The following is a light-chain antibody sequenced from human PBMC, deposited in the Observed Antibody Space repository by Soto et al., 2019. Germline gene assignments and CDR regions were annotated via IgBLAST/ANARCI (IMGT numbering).Light chain of an antibody. CDR2: GAS. J-gene: IGKJ1*01. Sequence: GVKKSAAALSVTKGERATLSCRASQSVSSNLAWYQQIPGQAPRLLIYGASTRATGIPARFSGSGSGTEFTLTICILQAEDVARDCCPESEVRLLRFGEGTMV. CDR1: QSVSSN. V-gene: IGKV3-15*01. CDR3: PESEVRLLR.